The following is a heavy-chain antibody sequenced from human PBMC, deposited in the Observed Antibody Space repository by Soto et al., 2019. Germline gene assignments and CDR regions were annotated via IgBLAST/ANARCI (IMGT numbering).Heavy chain of an antibody. CDR1: GFTFTSSA. D-gene: IGHD4-17*01. J-gene: IGHJ4*02. CDR3: AAALIHDYGNYYFDY. V-gene: IGHV1-58*01. CDR2: IVVGSGNT. Sequence: SVKVSCKASGFTFTSSAVQWVRQARGQRLEWIGWIVVGSGNTNYAQKFQERVTITRDMSTSTAYMELSSLRSEDTAVYYCAAALIHDYGNYYFDYWGQGTLVTVSS.